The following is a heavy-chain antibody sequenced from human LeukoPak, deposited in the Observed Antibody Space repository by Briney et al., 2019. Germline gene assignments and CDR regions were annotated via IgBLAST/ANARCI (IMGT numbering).Heavy chain of an antibody. CDR1: GGSISSGSYY. CDR3: VRRASGGMAAFDI. CDR2: IETSGSI. Sequence: SETLSLTCTVSGGSISSGSYYWSWIRQPAGKGLEWIGRIETSGSINYNPSLKSRVTISVDRSKNQFSLRLNSVTAADTAVYYCVRRASGGMAAFDIWGQGTTVTVSS. J-gene: IGHJ3*02. V-gene: IGHV4-61*02. D-gene: IGHD3-16*01.